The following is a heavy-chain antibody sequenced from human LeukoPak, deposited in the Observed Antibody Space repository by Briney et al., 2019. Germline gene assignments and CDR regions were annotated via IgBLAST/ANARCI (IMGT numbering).Heavy chain of an antibody. D-gene: IGHD5/OR15-5a*01. CDR1: GGSISSGGYY. Sequence: PSETLSLTCTVSGGSISSGGYYWSWIRQHPGKGLEWIGYIYYSGSTYYNPSLKSRVTISVDTSKNQFSLKLSSVTAADTAVYYCARFPVYDYMSFSLGAFGIWGQGTMVTVSS. V-gene: IGHV4-31*03. CDR2: IYYSGST. CDR3: ARFPVYDYMSFSLGAFGI. J-gene: IGHJ3*02.